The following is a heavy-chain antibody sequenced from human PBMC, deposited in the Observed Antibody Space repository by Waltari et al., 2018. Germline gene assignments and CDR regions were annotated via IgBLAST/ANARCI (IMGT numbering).Heavy chain of an antibody. D-gene: IGHD6-13*01. Sequence: VQLLESGGGLVQPGGALRLPCAVSGFTFNTYVMTWVRQAPGKGLEWVSSISATGGTTYYADSVKGRFTISRDNSKTTVFLQMKSLGAEDTAMYYCARKNSSTWPAFDYWGQGLLVTVSS. J-gene: IGHJ4*02. V-gene: IGHV3-23*01. CDR1: GFTFNTYV. CDR3: ARKNSSTWPAFDY. CDR2: ISATGGTT.